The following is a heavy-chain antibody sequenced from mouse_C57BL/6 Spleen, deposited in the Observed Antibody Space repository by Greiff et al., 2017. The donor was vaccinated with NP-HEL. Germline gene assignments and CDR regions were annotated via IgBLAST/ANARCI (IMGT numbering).Heavy chain of an antibody. D-gene: IGHD2-1*01. Sequence: VQVVESGPELVKPGASVKISCKASGYAFSSSWMNWVKQRPGKGLEWIGRIYPGDGDTNYNGKFKGKATLTADKSSSTAYMQLSSLTSEDSAVYFCARDGNYGGDYWGQGTSVTVSS. CDR3: ARDGNYGGDY. J-gene: IGHJ4*01. CDR1: GYAFSSSW. V-gene: IGHV1-82*01. CDR2: IYPGDGDT.